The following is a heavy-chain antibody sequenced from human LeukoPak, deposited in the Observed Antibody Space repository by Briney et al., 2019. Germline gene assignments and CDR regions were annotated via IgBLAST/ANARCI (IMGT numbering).Heavy chain of an antibody. V-gene: IGHV3-74*01. Sequence: GGSLRLSCAASGFTFSNYWMHWVRQVPGKGLVWVSRIYSDGSSRSYADSVKGRFTISRDNAKNTLYLHMNSLRAEDTAVYYCASASSHRIAAGGDYWGQGTLVTVSS. CDR2: IYSDGSSR. D-gene: IGHD6-13*01. J-gene: IGHJ4*02. CDR3: ASASSHRIAAGGDY. CDR1: GFTFSNYW.